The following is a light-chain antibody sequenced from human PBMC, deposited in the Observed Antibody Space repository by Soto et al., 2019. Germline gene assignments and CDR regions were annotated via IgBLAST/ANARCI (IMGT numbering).Light chain of an antibody. CDR1: SSDVGSYNL. V-gene: IGLV2-23*01. J-gene: IGLJ2*01. CDR3: CSYASSTTLV. Sequence: QSALTQPVSVSGSPGQSITIPCTGTSSDVGSYNLVSWYQQHPGKAPKFLIYEGSKRPSGVSSRFSGSTSGYTASLTISGLQAEDEAHYYCCSYASSTTLVFGGGTKLTVL. CDR2: EGS.